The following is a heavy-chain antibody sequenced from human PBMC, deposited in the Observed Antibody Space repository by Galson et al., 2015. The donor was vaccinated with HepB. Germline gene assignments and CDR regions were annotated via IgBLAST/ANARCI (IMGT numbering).Heavy chain of an antibody. Sequence: CAISGDSVSSNSAAWNWIRQSPSRGLEWLGRTYYRSKWYNDYAVSVKSRITINPDTSKNQFSLQLNSVTPEDTAVYYCARYCSSTSCSLSYYYYGMDVWGQGTTVTVSS. J-gene: IGHJ6*02. CDR1: GDSVSSNSAA. D-gene: IGHD2-2*01. CDR3: ARYCSSTSCSLSYYYYGMDV. V-gene: IGHV6-1*01. CDR2: TYYRSKWYN.